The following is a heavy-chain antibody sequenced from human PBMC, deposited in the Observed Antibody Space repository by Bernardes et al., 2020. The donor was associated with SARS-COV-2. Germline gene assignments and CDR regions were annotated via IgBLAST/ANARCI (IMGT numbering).Heavy chain of an antibody. D-gene: IGHD2-21*02. Sequence: WETLSLTCAVFGESISTGNWWTCVRHPPRMGLQWIVEIRGGVTNYNPSLKSRVTLSIDESKNQLSLTLDSVTAADTGTYYCGRTATPFTPVDSWGQGTLVTVSS. CDR1: GESISTGNW. J-gene: IGHJ4*02. CDR2: IRGGVT. V-gene: IGHV4-4*02. CDR3: GRTATPFTPVDS.